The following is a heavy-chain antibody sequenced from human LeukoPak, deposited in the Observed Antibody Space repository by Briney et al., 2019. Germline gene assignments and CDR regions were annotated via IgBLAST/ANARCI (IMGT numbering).Heavy chain of an antibody. CDR1: GFTFTNAW. CDR3: TTYSSGWYVFDY. CDR2: IKSKTDGGAT. V-gene: IGHV3-15*01. J-gene: IGHJ4*02. Sequence: GGSLRLSCAASGFTFTNAWMSWVRQAPGKGLEWVGRIKSKTDGGATDYAAPVKGRFTISRDDSKNTLYLQMNSLKTEDTAVYYCTTYSSGWYVFDYWGQGTLVTVSS. D-gene: IGHD6-19*01.